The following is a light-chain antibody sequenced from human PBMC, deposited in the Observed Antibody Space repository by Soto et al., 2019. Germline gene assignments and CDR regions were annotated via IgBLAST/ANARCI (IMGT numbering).Light chain of an antibody. Sequence: DIQMTQSPSTLSASVGDRVTITCRASQTISTWMAWYQQKPGKAPKLLVYDASTLQSGVASRFSGSGSGTEFTLIISGLQPDDSATYYCQQYNSYSRTFGQGTKVDIK. J-gene: IGKJ1*01. CDR2: DAS. CDR3: QQYNSYSRT. V-gene: IGKV1-5*01. CDR1: QTISTW.